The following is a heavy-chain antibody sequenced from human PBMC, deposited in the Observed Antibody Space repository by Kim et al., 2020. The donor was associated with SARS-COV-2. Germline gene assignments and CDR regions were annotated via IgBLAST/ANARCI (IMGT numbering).Heavy chain of an antibody. CDR3: AKDRGVGIRY. D-gene: IGHD3-10*01. J-gene: IGHJ4*02. CDR2: ST. Sequence: STYYADSEKRRLTISRDSSKNTLYVQMNSLRAEGTAVYDCAKDRGVGIRYWGQGTLVTVSS. V-gene: IGHV3-23*01.